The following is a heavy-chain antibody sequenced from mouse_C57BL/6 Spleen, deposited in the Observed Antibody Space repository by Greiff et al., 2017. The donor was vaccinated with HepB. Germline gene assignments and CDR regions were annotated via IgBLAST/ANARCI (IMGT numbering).Heavy chain of an antibody. D-gene: IGHD2-4*01. V-gene: IGHV1-18*01. CDR1: GYTFTDYN. J-gene: IGHJ3*01. Sequence: EVQLVESGPELVKPGASVKIPCKASGYTFTDYNMDWVKQSHGKSLEWIGDINPNNGGTIYNQKFKGKATLTVDKSSSTAYMELRSLTSEDTAVYYCARRGYDYDAWFAYWGQGTLVTVSA. CDR2: INPNNGGT. CDR3: ARRGYDYDAWFAY.